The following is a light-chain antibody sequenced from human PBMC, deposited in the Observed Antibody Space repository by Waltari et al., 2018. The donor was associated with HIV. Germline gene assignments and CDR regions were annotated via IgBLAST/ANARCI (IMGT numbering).Light chain of an antibody. CDR2: GAT. V-gene: IGKV3-15*01. CDR1: QSVSSN. J-gene: IGKJ5*01. Sequence: EIVMTQSPATLSVSPGGRATLFCRASQSVSSNLAWYQQKPGQGPRLLIYGATTRATVFPARFGGSGAGTEFTLTISSLQSEDFGVYYCQQYNKGPLGITFGQGTRLEI. CDR3: QQYNKGPLGIT.